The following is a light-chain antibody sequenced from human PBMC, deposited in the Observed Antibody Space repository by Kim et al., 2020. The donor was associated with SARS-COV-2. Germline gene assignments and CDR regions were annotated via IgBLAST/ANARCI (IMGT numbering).Light chain of an antibody. V-gene: IGKV3-15*01. CDR1: QSVSTN. CDR2: GAS. CDR3: QQYNKVPYT. J-gene: IGKJ2*01. Sequence: GSPGERATLSCRASQSVSTNLAWYQHKRGQAPRLLIYGASTRATGIPATFSGSGSGTEFTLTISSLQSEDFAVYFCQQYNKVPYTFGQGTKLEI.